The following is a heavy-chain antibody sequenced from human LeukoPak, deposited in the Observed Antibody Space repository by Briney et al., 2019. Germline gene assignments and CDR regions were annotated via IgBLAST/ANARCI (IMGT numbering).Heavy chain of an antibody. CDR3: ARDPYRYNWNSRWFDP. D-gene: IGHD1-7*01. Sequence: SVKVSCKASGGTFSSYAISWVRQAPGQGLEWMGGIIPIFGTANYAQKFQGRVTITADASTSTAYMELSSLRSEDTAVYYCARDPYRYNWNSRWFDPWGQGTLVTVSS. V-gene: IGHV1-69*13. CDR2: IIPIFGTA. J-gene: IGHJ5*02. CDR1: GGTFSSYA.